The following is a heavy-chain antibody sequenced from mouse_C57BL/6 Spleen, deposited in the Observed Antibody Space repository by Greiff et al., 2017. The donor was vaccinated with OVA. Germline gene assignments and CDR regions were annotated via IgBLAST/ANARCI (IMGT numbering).Heavy chain of an antibody. D-gene: IGHD1-1*01. Sequence: QVQLQQPGAELVKPGASVKMSCKASGYTFTSYWITWVKQRPGQGLEWIGDIYPGSGSTNYNEKFKSKATLTVDTSSSTAYMQISSLTSEDSAVYYCARDYGISLAWFAYWGQGTLVTVSA. CDR2: IYPGSGST. J-gene: IGHJ3*01. CDR1: GYTFTSYW. V-gene: IGHV1-55*01. CDR3: ARDYGISLAWFAY.